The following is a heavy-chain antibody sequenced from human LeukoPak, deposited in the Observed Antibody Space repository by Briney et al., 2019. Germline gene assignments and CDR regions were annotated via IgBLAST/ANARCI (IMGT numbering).Heavy chain of an antibody. CDR3: AGAPETGH. CDR2: IWYDGSNK. Sequence: GGSLRLSCAASGFTFSSYGMHWVRQAPGKGLEWVAVIWYDGSNKYYADSVKGRFTISRDNTKNTLYLQMSGLRAEDTGLYYCAGAPETGHWGQGTLVTVSS. CDR1: GFTFSSYG. V-gene: IGHV3-33*08. J-gene: IGHJ4*02.